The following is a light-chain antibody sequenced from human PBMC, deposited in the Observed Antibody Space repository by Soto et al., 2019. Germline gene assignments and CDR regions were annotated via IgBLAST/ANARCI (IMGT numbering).Light chain of an antibody. V-gene: IGLV2-8*01. CDR1: TSDVGGYNY. CDR3: SSYAASDNFVV. CDR2: EVY. Sequence: QSALTQPASVSGSPGQSITISCTGTTSDVGGYNYVSWYQHHPGKAPKLIIYEVYKRPSGVPDRFSGSKSVNTASLTVSGLQAEDEADYYCSSYAASDNFVVFGGGTKVTVL. J-gene: IGLJ2*01.